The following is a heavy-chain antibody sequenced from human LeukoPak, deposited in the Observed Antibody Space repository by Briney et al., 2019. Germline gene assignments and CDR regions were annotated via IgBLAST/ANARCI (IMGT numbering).Heavy chain of an antibody. CDR1: GYTFTSYA. V-gene: IGHV1-3*03. J-gene: IGHJ4*02. CDR2: INAGNGNT. Sequence: GASVKVSCKASGYTFTSYAMHWVRQAPGQRLEWMGWINAGNGNTKYSQEFQGRVTITRDTSASTAYMELSSLRSEDMAVYYCARIRAEYSGYDYGIDYWGQGTLVTVSS. D-gene: IGHD5-12*01. CDR3: ARIRAEYSGYDYGIDY.